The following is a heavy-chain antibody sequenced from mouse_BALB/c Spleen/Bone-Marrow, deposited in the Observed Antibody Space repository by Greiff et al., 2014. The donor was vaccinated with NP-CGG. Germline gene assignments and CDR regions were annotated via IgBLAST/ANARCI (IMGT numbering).Heavy chain of an antibody. Sequence: VQLKDSGGGLVQPGGSLRLSCATSGLTFTDYYMSWVRQPPGKALEWLGFIRNKANGYTTEYSASVKGRFTISRDNSQSILYLQMNTLRAEDSATYYCARDKNYGSYWYFDVWGAGTTVTVSS. CDR3: ARDKNYGSYWYFDV. CDR1: GLTFTDYY. D-gene: IGHD2-1*01. CDR2: IRNKANGYTT. V-gene: IGHV7-3*02. J-gene: IGHJ1*01.